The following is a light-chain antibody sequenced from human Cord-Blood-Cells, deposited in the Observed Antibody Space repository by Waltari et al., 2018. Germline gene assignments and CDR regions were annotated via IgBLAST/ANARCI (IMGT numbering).Light chain of an antibody. CDR1: SSDVGGYNY. J-gene: IGLJ3*02. V-gene: IGLV2-14*03. CDR3: SSYTSSSTWV. Sequence: QSALTQPASVSGSPGQSITIACTVTSSDVGGYNYVSSYQQHPGKAPTLMIYDVSNRPSGVSNRFSGSKSGNTASLTISGLQADDEADYYCSSYTSSSTWVFGGGSMLTVL. CDR2: DVS.